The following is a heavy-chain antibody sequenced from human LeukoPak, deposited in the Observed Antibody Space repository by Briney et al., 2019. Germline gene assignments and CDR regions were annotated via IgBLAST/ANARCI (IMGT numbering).Heavy chain of an antibody. CDR3: ARGSRNYNNYEGADY. J-gene: IGHJ4*02. Sequence: SETLSLTCAVYGGAFSGYYWSWIRQPPGKGLEWIGEINHSGDTKYNPTLKSRVSMSVDVSKDQFSLKLTSLTAADTAVYYCARGSRNYNNYEGADYWGQGTLVTVSS. V-gene: IGHV4-34*01. CDR2: INHSGDT. D-gene: IGHD4-11*01. CDR1: GGAFSGYY.